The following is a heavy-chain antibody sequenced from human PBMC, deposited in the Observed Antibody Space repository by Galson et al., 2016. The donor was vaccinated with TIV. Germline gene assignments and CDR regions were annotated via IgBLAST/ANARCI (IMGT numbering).Heavy chain of an antibody. CDR2: IYHSGNT. J-gene: IGHJ4*02. CDR3: TGRGSTLKWLLSENYYFDH. V-gene: IGHV4-39*01. Sequence: SETLSLTCTVSGDSINTGTFYWGWIRQPPGKGLEWIASIYHSGNTYSDPSLKRRVSISVDTSKNKISLRLNSVTAADWAVYYCTGRGSTLKWLLSENYYFDHWGQGILVTVSS. CDR1: GDSINTGTFY. D-gene: IGHD3-3*01.